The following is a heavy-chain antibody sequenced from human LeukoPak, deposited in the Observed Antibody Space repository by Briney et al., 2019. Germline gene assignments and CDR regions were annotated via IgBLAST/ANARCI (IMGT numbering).Heavy chain of an antibody. CDR2: IKTDGSEK. CDR1: GFIFSNCW. J-gene: IGHJ3*02. CDR3: AKEGIVVVPAAPGAFDI. V-gene: IGHV3-7*01. Sequence: GESLRLSCETSGFIFSNCWMTWVRQAPGKGLEWVANIKTDGSEKYYADSVKGRFTISRDNAKNSLYLQMNSLRAEDTAVYYCAKEGIVVVPAAPGAFDIWGQGTMVTVSS. D-gene: IGHD2-2*01.